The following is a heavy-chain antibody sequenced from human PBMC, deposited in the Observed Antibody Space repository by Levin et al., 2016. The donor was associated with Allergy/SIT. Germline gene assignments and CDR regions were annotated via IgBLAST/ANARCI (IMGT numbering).Heavy chain of an antibody. CDR3: AKDNHRDGMDV. V-gene: IGHV3-23*01. J-gene: IGHJ6*02. Sequence: GESLKISCAASGIGFGNHAMSWVRQAPGKGLERVSAISVGGSSTYYADSVKGRFTISSDNSKNTLYLQMNGLRAEDTAVYYCAKDNHRDGMDVWGQGTTVTVSS. CDR2: ISVGGSST. D-gene: IGHD5-24*01. CDR1: GIGFGNHA.